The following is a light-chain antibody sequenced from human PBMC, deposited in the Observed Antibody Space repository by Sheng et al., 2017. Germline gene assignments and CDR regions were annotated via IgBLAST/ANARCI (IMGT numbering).Light chain of an antibody. CDR1: HDINTY. CDR2: AAS. V-gene: IGKV1-8*01. J-gene: IGKJ2*01. Sequence: AIRMTQSPSSLSASTGDRVTITCRASHDINTYLAWYQQKPGTAPKLLVYAASTLESGVPSRFSGRGSGTDFTLTISRLQSEDFATYYCQQYYSYVSFGPGTKLEI. CDR3: QQYYSYVS.